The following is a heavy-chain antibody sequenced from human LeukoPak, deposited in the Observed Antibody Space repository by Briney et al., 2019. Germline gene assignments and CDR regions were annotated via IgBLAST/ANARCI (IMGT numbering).Heavy chain of an antibody. CDR3: ARAPKPPSELDY. D-gene: IGHD1-14*01. Sequence: PSETLSLTCTVSGGSISSSSYYWGWIRQPPGKGLEWIGSIYYSGSTYYNPSLKSRVTISVDTSKNQFSLKLSSVTAADTAVYYCARAPKPPSELDYWGQGTLVTVSS. J-gene: IGHJ4*02. V-gene: IGHV4-39*07. CDR2: IYYSGST. CDR1: GGSISSSSYY.